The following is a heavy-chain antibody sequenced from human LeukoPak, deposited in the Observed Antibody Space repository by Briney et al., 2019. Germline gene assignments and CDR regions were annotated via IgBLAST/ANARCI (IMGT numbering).Heavy chain of an antibody. J-gene: IGHJ4*02. Sequence: SETLSLTCAVYGGSFSGYYWSWIRQPPGKGLEWIGEINHSGSTNYNPSLKSRVTISVDTSKNQFSLKLSSVTAADTAVYYCARGQYSSGWYVDYWGQGTLVTVSS. CDR1: GGSFSGYY. D-gene: IGHD6-19*01. CDR3: ARGQYSSGWYVDY. V-gene: IGHV4-34*01. CDR2: INHSGST.